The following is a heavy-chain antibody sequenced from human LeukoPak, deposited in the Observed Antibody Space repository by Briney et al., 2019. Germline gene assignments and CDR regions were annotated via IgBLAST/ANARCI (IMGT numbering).Heavy chain of an antibody. D-gene: IGHD1-26*01. V-gene: IGHV3-20*04. CDR1: GFTFDDYG. CDR3: AKDPWDSGIYPYYLDY. CDR2: INWNGGST. J-gene: IGHJ4*02. Sequence: GGSLRLSCAASGFTFDDYGMSWVRQAPGKGLEWVSGINWNGGSTGYADSVKGRFTISRDNAKNSLYLQMNSLRAEDTAVYYCAKDPWDSGIYPYYLDYWGQGTLVTVSS.